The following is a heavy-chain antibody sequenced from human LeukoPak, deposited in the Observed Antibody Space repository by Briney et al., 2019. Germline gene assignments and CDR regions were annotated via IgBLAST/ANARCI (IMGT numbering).Heavy chain of an antibody. CDR3: ARVGYYDSSGYYYFDY. J-gene: IGHJ4*02. Sequence: SETLSLTCTVSGGSISSYYWSWIRQPPGKGLEWIGYIYYSGSTNHNTSLKSRVNISLDKSKNQFSLKLSSVTAADTAVYYCARVGYYDSSGYYYFDYWGQGTLVTVSS. D-gene: IGHD3-22*01. CDR1: GGSISSYY. V-gene: IGHV4-59*01. CDR2: IYYSGST.